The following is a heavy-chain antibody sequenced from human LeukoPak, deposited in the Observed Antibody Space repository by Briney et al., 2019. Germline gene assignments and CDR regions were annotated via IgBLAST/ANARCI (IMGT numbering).Heavy chain of an antibody. CDR2: INPNSGGT. D-gene: IGHD1-26*01. J-gene: IGHJ4*02. CDR1: GYTFTGYH. Sequence: ASVKVSCKASGYTFTGYHMHWVRQAPGQGLEWMGWINPNSGGTNYAQKFQGWVTMTRDTSISTAYMELSRLRSDDTAVYYCARGSIVGATGPYDYWGQGTLVTVSS. CDR3: ARGSIVGATGPYDY. V-gene: IGHV1-2*04.